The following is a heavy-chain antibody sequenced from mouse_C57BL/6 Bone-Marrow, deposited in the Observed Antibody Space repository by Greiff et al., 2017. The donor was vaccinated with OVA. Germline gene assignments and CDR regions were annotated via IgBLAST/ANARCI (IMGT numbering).Heavy chain of an antibody. V-gene: IGHV10-1*01. Sequence: VKDRFTISRDDSESMLYLQMNNLKTEDTAMYYCVRPPFAYWGQGTLVTVSA. J-gene: IGHJ3*01. CDR3: VRPPFAY.